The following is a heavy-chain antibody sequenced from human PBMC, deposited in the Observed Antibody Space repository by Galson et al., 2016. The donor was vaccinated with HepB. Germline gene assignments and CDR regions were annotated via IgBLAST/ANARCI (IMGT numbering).Heavy chain of an antibody. V-gene: IGHV3-53*01. CDR2: IYSGGKT. Sequence: SLRLSCAGSGFIVSGNYMSWVRQAPGKGLEWVSVIYSGGKTYFADSVKGRFSISRDNAKNTLFLHMNSLRAEDTAVYYCARPPEGDRRYFDLWGRGTLVTVSS. CDR1: GFIVSGNY. D-gene: IGHD3-16*01. CDR3: ARPPEGDRRYFDL. J-gene: IGHJ2*01.